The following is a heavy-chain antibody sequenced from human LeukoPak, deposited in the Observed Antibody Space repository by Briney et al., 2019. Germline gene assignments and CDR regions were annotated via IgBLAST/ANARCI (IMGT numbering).Heavy chain of an antibody. Sequence: SETLSLTCTVSGGSISSYYWRWIRQPPGKGLEWIGYIYYSGSTNYNPSLKSRVSVSVDTSKNQFSLKLSSVTAADTAVYYCARASSSTSSWRFDYWGQGTLVTVSS. CDR3: ARASSSTSSWRFDY. D-gene: IGHD2-2*01. CDR1: GGSISSYY. V-gene: IGHV4-59*01. CDR2: IYYSGST. J-gene: IGHJ4*02.